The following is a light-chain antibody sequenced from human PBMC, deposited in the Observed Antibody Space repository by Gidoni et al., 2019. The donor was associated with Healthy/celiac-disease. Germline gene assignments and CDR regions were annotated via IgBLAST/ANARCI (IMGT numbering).Light chain of an antibody. V-gene: IGKV3-11*01. Sequence: EVVLTQSPATLSLSPGERATLSCRASQSVSSYLAWYQQKPGQAPRLLIYDASNRATGIPARFSGRGSGTDFTLTISSLETEDFAVYYCQQRSNWPPKTFGQGTRLEIK. CDR2: DAS. CDR3: QQRSNWPPKT. J-gene: IGKJ5*01. CDR1: QSVSSY.